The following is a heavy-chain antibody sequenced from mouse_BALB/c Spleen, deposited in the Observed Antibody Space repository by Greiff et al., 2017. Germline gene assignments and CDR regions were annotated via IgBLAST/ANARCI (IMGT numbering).Heavy chain of an antibody. J-gene: IGHJ1*01. CDR3: ARRGNYYGSSYDWYFDV. D-gene: IGHD1-1*01. CDR1: GYSFTGYN. V-gene: IGHV1S135*01. CDR2: IDPYYGGT. Sequence: EVQLQQSGPELEKPGASVKISCKASGYSFTGYNMNWVKQSDGKSLEWIGNIDPYYGGTSYNQKFKGKATLTVDKSSSTAYMQLKSLTSEDSAVYYCARRGNYYGSSYDWYFDVWGAGTTVTVSS.